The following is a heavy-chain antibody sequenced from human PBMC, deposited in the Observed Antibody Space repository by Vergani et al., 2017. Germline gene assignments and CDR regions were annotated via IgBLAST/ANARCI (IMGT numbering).Heavy chain of an antibody. D-gene: IGHD2-2*01. Sequence: EVQLVQSGAEVKKPGESLKISCKGSGYSFTSYWIGWVRQMPGKGLEWMGIIYPGDSDTRYSPSFQGQVNISADKSISTAYLQWSSLKASDTAMYYCARAPRTDIVVVPALGAFDIWGQGTMVTVSS. V-gene: IGHV5-51*01. J-gene: IGHJ3*02. CDR3: ARAPRTDIVVVPALGAFDI. CDR2: IYPGDSDT. CDR1: GYSFTSYW.